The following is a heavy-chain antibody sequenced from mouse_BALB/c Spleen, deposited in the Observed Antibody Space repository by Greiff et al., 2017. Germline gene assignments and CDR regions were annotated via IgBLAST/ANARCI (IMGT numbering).Heavy chain of an antibody. CDR3: ARWMLDYYGSRRAMDY. V-gene: IGHV3-2*02. CDR2: ISYSGST. D-gene: IGHD1-1*01. CDR1: GYSITSDYA. Sequence: EVQLQQSGPGLVKPSQSLSLTCTVTGYSITSDYAWNWIRQFPGNKLEWMGYISYSGSTSYNPSLKSRISITRDTSKNQFFLQLNSVTTEDTATYYCARWMLDYYGSRRAMDYWGQGTSVTVSS. J-gene: IGHJ4*01.